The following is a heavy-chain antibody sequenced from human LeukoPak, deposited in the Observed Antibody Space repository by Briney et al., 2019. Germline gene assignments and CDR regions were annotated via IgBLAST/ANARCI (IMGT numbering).Heavy chain of an antibody. CDR1: GGSLSTYY. CDR2: VYYSGST. D-gene: IGHD5-24*01. V-gene: IGHV4-59*08. J-gene: IGHJ4*02. CDR3: ARGGRRDGYNFNY. Sequence: SETLSLTCTVSGGSLSTYYWSWIRQSPGKGLEWIGYVYYSGSTNYNPSLKSRISTSLDTSKNQFSLRLSSVTAADTAVYYCARGGRRDGYNFNYWGQGTLVTVSS.